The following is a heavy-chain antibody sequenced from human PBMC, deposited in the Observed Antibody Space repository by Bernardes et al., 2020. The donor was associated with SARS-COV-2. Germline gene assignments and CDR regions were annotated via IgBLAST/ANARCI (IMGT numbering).Heavy chain of an antibody. V-gene: IGHV3-74*01. D-gene: IGHD3-10*01. J-gene: IGHJ3*02. CDR3: ARDSGFDGFFDI. Sequence: GGSLRLSCAASGFTFSNSWMHWVRQPPGKGLVWVSRIYNGGSDTTYADSVRGRFTISRDNANNILYLQMNSLRAEDTAVYYCARDSGFDGFFDIWGPGTWVLVAS. CDR1: GFTFSNSW. CDR2: IYNGGSDT.